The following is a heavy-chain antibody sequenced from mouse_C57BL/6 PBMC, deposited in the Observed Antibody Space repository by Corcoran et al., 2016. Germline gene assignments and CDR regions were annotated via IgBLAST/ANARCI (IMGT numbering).Heavy chain of an antibody. CDR1: GYTFTTYG. CDR3: ARSTTVAFYYFDY. D-gene: IGHD1-1*01. Sequence: QIQLVQSGPELKKPGETVKISCKASGYTFTTYGMRWVKQAPGKGLKWMGWINTYSGVPTYADDFKGRFAFSLETSASTAYLQINNLKNEDTATYFCARSTTVAFYYFDYWGQGTTLTVSS. CDR2: INTYSGVP. V-gene: IGHV9-3*01. J-gene: IGHJ2*01.